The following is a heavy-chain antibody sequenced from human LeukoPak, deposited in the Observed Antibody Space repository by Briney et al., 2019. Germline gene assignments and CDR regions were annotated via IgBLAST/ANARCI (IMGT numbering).Heavy chain of an antibody. CDR2: MNPNSGNT. CDR3: ATEPFTMVAAAGGWSQGGVDY. Sequence: ASVTVSCKTSGYTFTSYDINWVRQATGQGLEWMGWMNPNSGNTGYAQKFQGRVTITRNTSISTAYMELSSLRSEDTAVYYCATEPFTMVAAAGGWSQGGVDYWGQGTLVTVSS. J-gene: IGHJ4*02. V-gene: IGHV1-8*03. D-gene: IGHD6-13*01. CDR1: GYTFTSYD.